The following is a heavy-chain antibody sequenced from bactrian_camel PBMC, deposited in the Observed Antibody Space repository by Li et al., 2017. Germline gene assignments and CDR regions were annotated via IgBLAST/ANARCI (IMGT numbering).Heavy chain of an antibody. D-gene: IGHD1*01. CDR3: AADSDVNIPPSLALESGRWNY. Sequence: HVQLVESGGGSVQAGGSLGLACQVSGNTFPSYCIAWFRQAPGLEREGVAAIYIGYTSSGQTYYADSVRGRFTISQGNAKNTVSLQMSSLKPEDTGTYYCAADSDVNIPPSLALESGRWNYWGQGTQVTVS. CDR1: GNTFPSYC. V-gene: IGHV3S1*01. J-gene: IGHJ4*01. CDR2: IYIGYTSSGQT.